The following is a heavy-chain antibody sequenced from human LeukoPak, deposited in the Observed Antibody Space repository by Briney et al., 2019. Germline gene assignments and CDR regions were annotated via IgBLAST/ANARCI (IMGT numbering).Heavy chain of an antibody. CDR3: VRAEILTCSRTSCYSGDFDN. CDR1: GFTFSRYA. V-gene: IGHV3-30*04. CDR2: ISYDGSNK. J-gene: IGHJ4*02. Sequence: RGRSLRLSCAASGFTFSRYAIHWVRQAPGKGLEWVALISYDGSNKYYADSVKGRFTISRDNSKNTLSLQMNSLRADDTAIYFCVRAEILTCSRTSCYSGDFDNWGQGTRVTVSS. D-gene: IGHD2-2*01.